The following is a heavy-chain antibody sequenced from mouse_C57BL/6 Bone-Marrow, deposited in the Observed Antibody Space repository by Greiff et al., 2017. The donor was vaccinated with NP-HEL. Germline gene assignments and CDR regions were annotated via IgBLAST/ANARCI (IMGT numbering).Heavy chain of an antibody. J-gene: IGHJ3*01. Sequence: EVQLQQSGPELVKPGASVKISCKASGYSFTGYYMNWVKQSPEKSLEWIGEINPSTGGTTYNQKFKAKATLTVDKSSSTAYMQLKSLTSEDSAVYYCARNPWFDYWGQGTLVTVSA. CDR3: ARNPWFDY. CDR2: INPSTGGT. CDR1: GYSFTGYY. V-gene: IGHV1-42*01.